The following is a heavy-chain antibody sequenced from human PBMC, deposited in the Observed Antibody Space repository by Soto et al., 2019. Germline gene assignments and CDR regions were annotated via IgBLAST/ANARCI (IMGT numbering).Heavy chain of an antibody. CDR2: INPSGGST. CDR3: DTALDGSGSPYYFDY. CDR1: GYTFTSYY. D-gene: IGHD3-10*01. V-gene: IGHV1-46*03. Sequence: ASVKVSCKASGYTFTSYYMHWVRQAPGQGLEWMGIINPSGGSTSYAQKFQGRVTMTRDTSTSTVYMELSSLRSEDTAVYYCDTALDGSGSPYYFDYWGQGTLVTVSS. J-gene: IGHJ4*02.